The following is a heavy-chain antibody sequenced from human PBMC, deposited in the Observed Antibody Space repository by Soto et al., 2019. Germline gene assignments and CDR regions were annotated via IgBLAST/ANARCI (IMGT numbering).Heavy chain of an antibody. V-gene: IGHV3-48*01. J-gene: IGHJ4*02. Sequence: GGSLRLSCEASGFTISECSMNWVRQTPGKGLEWLAYITIRTGNVHYADSVRGRFTISADIAENTLYLQMNSLRAEDTAVYYCASALLWFGELYGYWGQGTLVTVSS. D-gene: IGHD3-10*01. CDR1: GFTISECS. CDR3: ASALLWFGELYGY. CDR2: ITIRTGNV.